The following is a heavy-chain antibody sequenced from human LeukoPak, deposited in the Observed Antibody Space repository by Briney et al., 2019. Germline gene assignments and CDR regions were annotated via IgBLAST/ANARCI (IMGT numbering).Heavy chain of an antibody. CDR1: GGSISSSSYY. D-gene: IGHD2-2*01. CDR2: INHSGST. V-gene: IGHV4-39*07. CDR3: AKPASSTSPFDY. Sequence: PSETLSLTCTVSGGSISSSSYYWGWIRQPPGKGLEWIGEINHSGSTNYNPSLKSRVTISVDTSKNQFSLKLSSVTAADTAVYYCAKPASSTSPFDYWGQGTLVTVSS. J-gene: IGHJ4*02.